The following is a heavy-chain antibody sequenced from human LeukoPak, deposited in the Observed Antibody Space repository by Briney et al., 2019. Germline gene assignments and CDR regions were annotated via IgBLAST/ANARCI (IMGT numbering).Heavy chain of an antibody. CDR1: GGSISSYY. Sequence: SETLSLTCTVSGGSISSYYWSWIRQPPGKGLEWIGYIYYSGGTNYNPSLKSRVTISVDTSKNQFSLKLSSATAADTAVYYCARDPTAVTRDYYYYGMDVWGQGTTVTVSS. CDR2: IYYSGGT. CDR3: ARDPTAVTRDYYYYGMDV. D-gene: IGHD4-23*01. V-gene: IGHV4-59*01. J-gene: IGHJ6*02.